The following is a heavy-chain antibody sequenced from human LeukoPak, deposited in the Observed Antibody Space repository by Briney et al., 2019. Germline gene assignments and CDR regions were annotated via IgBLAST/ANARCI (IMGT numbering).Heavy chain of an antibody. CDR2: ISGSGGST. CDR3: AKGPLRYCSSTSCYTGNYYYGMDV. CDR1: GFTFSSYA. J-gene: IGHJ6*02. Sequence: GGSLRLSCAASGFTFSSYAMSWVRQAPGKGLEWVSAISGSGGSTYYADSVKGRFTISRDNSMTTLYLQMNSLRSEDTAVYYCAKGPLRYCSSTSCYTGNYYYGMDVWGQGTTVTVSS. V-gene: IGHV3-23*01. D-gene: IGHD2-2*02.